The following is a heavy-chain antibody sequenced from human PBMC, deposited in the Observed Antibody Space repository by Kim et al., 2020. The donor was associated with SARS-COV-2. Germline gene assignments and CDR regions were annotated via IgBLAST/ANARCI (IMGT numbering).Heavy chain of an antibody. CDR2: INHSGST. CDR1: GGSFSGYY. V-gene: IGHV4-34*01. Sequence: SETLSLTCAVYGGSFSGYYWSWIRQPPGKGLEWIGEINHSGSTNYNPSLKSRVTISVDTSKNQFSLKLSSVTAADTAVYYCARPTHPYYYDSSGYGDYYYYGMDVWGQGTTVTVSS. D-gene: IGHD3-22*01. J-gene: IGHJ6*02. CDR3: ARPTHPYYYDSSGYGDYYYYGMDV.